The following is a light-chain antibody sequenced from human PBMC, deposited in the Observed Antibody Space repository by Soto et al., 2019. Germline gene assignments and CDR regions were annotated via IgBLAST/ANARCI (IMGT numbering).Light chain of an antibody. CDR1: QSVGSF. V-gene: IGKV3-11*01. J-gene: IGKJ4*01. CDR2: DAS. Sequence: DIVLTQSPATLSLSPGERATLSCRASQSVGSFLAWYQQKPGQAPRLLIYDASNRATGIPARFSGSGSGTDFTLTISSLEPEDFSVYYCLQRSNWPLTFGGGTKVEIK. CDR3: LQRSNWPLT.